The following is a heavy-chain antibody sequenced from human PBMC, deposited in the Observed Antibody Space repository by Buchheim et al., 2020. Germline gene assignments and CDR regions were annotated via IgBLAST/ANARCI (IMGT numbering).Heavy chain of an antibody. CDR2: IWYDGSNK. Sequence: QVQLVESGGGVVQPGRSLRLSCAASGFTFSSYGMHWVRQAPGKGLEWVAVIWYDGSNKYYADSVKGRFTISRDNSKNTLYLQMNSLRAEDTAVYYCARLEDGYNPVPNAFDIWGQGT. CDR1: GFTFSSYG. J-gene: IGHJ3*02. V-gene: IGHV3-33*01. D-gene: IGHD5-24*01. CDR3: ARLEDGYNPVPNAFDI.